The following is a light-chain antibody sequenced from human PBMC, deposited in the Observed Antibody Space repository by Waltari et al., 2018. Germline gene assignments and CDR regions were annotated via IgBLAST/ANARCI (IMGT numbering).Light chain of an antibody. Sequence: SYVLTQPPSVSVAPGKTARITCGGNNLGSKRVHWYQQKPGQAPVLVIYYDSDRPSGIPERFSGSNSGNTATLTISRVEAVDEADYYCQVWDSSSDHPEWVFGGGTKLTVL. CDR1: NLGSKR. CDR3: QVWDSSSDHPEWV. CDR2: YDS. J-gene: IGLJ3*02. V-gene: IGLV3-21*04.